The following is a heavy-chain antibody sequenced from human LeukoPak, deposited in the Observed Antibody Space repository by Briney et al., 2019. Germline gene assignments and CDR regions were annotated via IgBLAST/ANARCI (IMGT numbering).Heavy chain of an antibody. CDR1: GGTFSTYA. J-gene: IGHJ4*02. V-gene: IGHV1-69*05. CDR3: ARDGGCGGDCYSSHFDY. CDR2: IIPIFDTA. Sequence: SVKVSCKAPGGTFSTYAISWVRQAPGQGLEWMGRIIPIFDTANYAQKFQGRVTITTDESTSTAYMELSSLRFEDTAVYYCARDGGCGGDCYSSHFDYWGQGTQVTVSS. D-gene: IGHD2-21*02.